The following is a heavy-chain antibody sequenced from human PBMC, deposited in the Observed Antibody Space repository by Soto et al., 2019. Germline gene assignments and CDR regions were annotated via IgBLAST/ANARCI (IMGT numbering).Heavy chain of an antibody. J-gene: IGHJ6*02. CDR3: ARELGYCSSTSCYTYYFYGMDV. CDR1: GFTFSSYW. V-gene: IGHV3-7*01. Sequence: GGSLRLSCVASGFTFSSYWMSWVRQAPGKGLEWVANIKQDGSEKYYVDSVKGRFTISRDNAKNSLYLQMNSLRAEDTAVYYCARELGYCSSTSCYTYYFYGMDVWGQGTTVTVSS. CDR2: IKQDGSEK. D-gene: IGHD2-2*02.